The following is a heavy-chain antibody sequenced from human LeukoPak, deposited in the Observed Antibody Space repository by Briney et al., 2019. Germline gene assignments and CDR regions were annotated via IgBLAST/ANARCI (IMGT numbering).Heavy chain of an antibody. Sequence: SETLSLTCSVSGDSMRTGGYYWTWIRQHPGKGLEWIGYIYYSGSTYYNPSLKSRISMSVDTSKNQFFVRLTSVTAAGTAVYFCARGDGSHSYAKGFDIWGQGTLVTVSS. D-gene: IGHD3-16*01. CDR1: GDSMRTGGYY. CDR2: IYYSGST. V-gene: IGHV4-31*03. J-gene: IGHJ3*02. CDR3: ARGDGSHSYAKGFDI.